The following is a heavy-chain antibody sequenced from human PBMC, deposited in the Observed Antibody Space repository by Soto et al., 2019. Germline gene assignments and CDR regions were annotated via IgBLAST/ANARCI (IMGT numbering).Heavy chain of an antibody. CDR3: ARESGYDVYYYYGMDV. CDR1: GGTFSSYA. D-gene: IGHD5-12*01. Sequence: ASVKVSCKASGGTFSSYAISWVRQAPGQGLEWMGGIIPIFGTANYAQKFQGRVTITADESTSTAYMELSSLRSEDTAVYYCARESGYDVYYYYGMDVWGQGTTVTVSS. CDR2: IIPIFGTA. V-gene: IGHV1-69*13. J-gene: IGHJ6*02.